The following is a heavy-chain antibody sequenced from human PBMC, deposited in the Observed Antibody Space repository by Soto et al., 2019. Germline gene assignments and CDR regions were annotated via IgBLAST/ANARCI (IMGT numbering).Heavy chain of an antibody. CDR3: ARSMGVVTALEY. V-gene: IGHV1-3*05. J-gene: IGHJ4*02. CDR1: GYTFTSYA. CDR2: INAGNGNT. Sequence: QVQLVQSGAEEKKPGASVKVSCKASGYTFTSYAMHWVRQAPGQRLEWMGWINAGNGNTKYSQKFQGRVIITRETLASTTFMDQISRRSEDTPVYYCARSMGVVTALEYLGQGSLLTVSS. D-gene: IGHD2-21*02.